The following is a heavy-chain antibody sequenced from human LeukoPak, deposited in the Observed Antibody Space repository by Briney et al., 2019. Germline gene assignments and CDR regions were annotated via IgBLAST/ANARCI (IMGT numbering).Heavy chain of an antibody. Sequence: GGSLRLSCAASGFIFSSYWMHWVRQPPGKGLVWVSRINPDGTGTTYADSVKGRSTISRDDAKNTVYLQLNSLRADDTAVHYCARESAALGRSFGYWGQGTLVTVSS. CDR1: GFIFSSYW. CDR2: INPDGTGT. J-gene: IGHJ4*02. CDR3: ARESAALGRSFGY. V-gene: IGHV3-74*01. D-gene: IGHD5-18*01.